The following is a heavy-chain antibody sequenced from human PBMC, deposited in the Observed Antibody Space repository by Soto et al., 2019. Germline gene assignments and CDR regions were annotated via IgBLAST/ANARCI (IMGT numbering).Heavy chain of an antibody. Sequence: QVQLVQSGAEVKKPCSSVKASCKASGGTFSSYTISWVRQAPGQGLEWMGRIIHILGIAHYAQKFQGRATITADKSTSTAYRGLRSLRTEDTDVYSSARFDDILSGYVYWGQGTLVTVSS. D-gene: IGHD3-9*01. CDR2: IIHILGIA. CDR1: GGTFSSYT. J-gene: IGHJ4*02. V-gene: IGHV1-69*02. CDR3: ARFDDILSGYVY.